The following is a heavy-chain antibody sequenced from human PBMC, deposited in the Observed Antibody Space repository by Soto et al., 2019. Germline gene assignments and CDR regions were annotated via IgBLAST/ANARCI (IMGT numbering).Heavy chain of an antibody. CDR3: AKQIDRGVVLTSLGS. V-gene: IGHV3-23*01. CDR2: ISGSGGST. D-gene: IGHD3-16*01. J-gene: IGHJ4*02. CDR1: GFTFSSYA. Sequence: EVQLLESGGASVQPGGSLRLSCAASGFTFSSYAMSWVRQAPGKGLEWVSAISGSGGSTYYADSVKGRFTISRDNSKNTLYLQMISLRAEDTAMYYCAKQIDRGVVLTSLGSWGQGTLVTVSS.